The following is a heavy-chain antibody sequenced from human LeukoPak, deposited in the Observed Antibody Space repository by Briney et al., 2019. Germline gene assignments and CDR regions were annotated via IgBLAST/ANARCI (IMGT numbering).Heavy chain of an antibody. CDR1: GGSISSGDYY. V-gene: IGHV4-30-4*01. D-gene: IGHD2-21*02. CDR2: IYYSGST. CDR3: ARVPYCGGDCEGWFDP. Sequence: PSETLSLTCTVSGGSISSGDYYWSWIRQPPGKGLEWIGYIYYSGSTYYNPSLKSRVTISVDTSKNQFSLKLSSVTAADTAVYYCARVPYCGGDCEGWFDPWGQGTLVTVSS. J-gene: IGHJ5*02.